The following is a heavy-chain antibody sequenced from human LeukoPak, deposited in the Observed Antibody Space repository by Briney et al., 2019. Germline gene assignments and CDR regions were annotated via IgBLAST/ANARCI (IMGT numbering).Heavy chain of an antibody. V-gene: IGHV3-30*18. CDR3: AKDYQHYYDSSGYYYFDY. J-gene: IGHJ4*02. D-gene: IGHD3-22*01. CDR1: GFTFSSYG. CDR2: ISYDGSNK. Sequence: GGSLRLSCAASGFTFSSYGMHWVRQAPGKGLEWVAFISYDGSNKYYADSVRGRFTISRDNSKNTLYLQMNSLRAEDTAVYYCAKDYQHYYDSSGYYYFDYWGQGTLVTVSS.